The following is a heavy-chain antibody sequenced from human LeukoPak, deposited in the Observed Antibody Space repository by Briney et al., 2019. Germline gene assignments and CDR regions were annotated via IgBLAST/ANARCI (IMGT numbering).Heavy chain of an antibody. CDR2: INTNTGNP. CDR1: GYTFTSYA. V-gene: IGHV7-4-1*02. J-gene: IGHJ4*02. D-gene: IGHD6-19*01. CDR3: ARGSIAVAGTPIDY. Sequence: ASVKVSCTASGYTFTSYAMNWVRQAPGQGLEWMGWINTNTGNPTYAQGFTGRFVFSLDTSVSTAYLQISSLKAEDTAVYYCARGSIAVAGTPIDYWGQGTLVTVSS.